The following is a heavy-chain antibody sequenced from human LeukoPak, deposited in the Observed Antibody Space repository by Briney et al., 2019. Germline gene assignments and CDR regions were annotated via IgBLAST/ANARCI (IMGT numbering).Heavy chain of an antibody. V-gene: IGHV4-61*02. D-gene: IGHD3-3*01. CDR2: IYPSGST. CDR1: GASLSSGSYY. J-gene: IGHJ4*02. Sequence: SQTLSLTCTVSGASLSSGSYYWSWIRQPAGKGLEWIGRIYPSGSTDYNPSLKSRVTISIDTSKNQFSLKQSSVTAADTALYYCAIGGSTFSNDYYGPFDYLGQGTLVTVDS. CDR3: AIGGSTFSNDYYGPFDY.